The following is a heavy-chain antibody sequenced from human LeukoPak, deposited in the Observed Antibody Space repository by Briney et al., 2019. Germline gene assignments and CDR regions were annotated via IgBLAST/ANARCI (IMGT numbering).Heavy chain of an antibody. CDR2: IYTSGST. Sequence: SETLSLTCTVSGGSISSYYWSWIRQPAGKGLEWIGRIYTSGSTNYNPSLKSQVTMSVDTSKNQFSLKLSSVTAADTAVYYCARDVRYCSSTSCLYYFDYWGQGTLVTVSS. CDR3: ARDVRYCSSTSCLYYFDY. D-gene: IGHD2-2*01. V-gene: IGHV4-4*07. CDR1: GGSISSYY. J-gene: IGHJ4*02.